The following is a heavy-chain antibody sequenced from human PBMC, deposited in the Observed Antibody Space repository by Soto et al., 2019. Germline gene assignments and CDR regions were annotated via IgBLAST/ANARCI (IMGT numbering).Heavy chain of an antibody. V-gene: IGHV3-23*01. CDR3: VKPPVITASYYYYDMDV. J-gene: IGHJ6*02. CDR1: GLTFSTYP. Sequence: EAQLLESGGGLVQPGGSLRLSCAASGLTFSTYPMSWVRQAPGKGLEWVSGISVSGISTYNTDSVKGRFTISRDNSKNTVFLQMNSLRDEDPAVYYCVKPPVITASYYYYDMDVWGQGTTVTVSS. D-gene: IGHD4-4*01. CDR2: ISVSGIST.